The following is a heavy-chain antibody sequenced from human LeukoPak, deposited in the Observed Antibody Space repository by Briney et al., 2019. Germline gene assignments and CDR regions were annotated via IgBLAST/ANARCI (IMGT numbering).Heavy chain of an antibody. CDR3: GKDILAGGMDV. J-gene: IGHJ6*02. V-gene: IGHV3-9*02. D-gene: IGHD3-3*01. Sequence: GGSPRLSCTPSQSTPEQAMHWARQTPGKGLDWVSGIGWNSARTVYPDSVRGRFTICRDNAKNSLYLQMNSLRAEDTALFFCGKDILAGGMDVWGQGNTVTVSS. CDR1: QSTPEQA. CDR2: IGWNSART.